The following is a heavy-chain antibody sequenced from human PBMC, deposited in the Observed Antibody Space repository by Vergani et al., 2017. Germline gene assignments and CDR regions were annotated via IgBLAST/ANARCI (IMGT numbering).Heavy chain of an antibody. Sequence: QVQLQESGPGLVKPSETLSLTCTVSGGSVSSGSYYWSWIRQPAGKGLEWIGYIYYSGSTNYNTSLKSRVTISVDTSKNEVYLELSAVTAADTAVYYCARDKGEAAGTWFDPWGQGTLVTVSS. CDR3: ARDKGEAAGTWFDP. CDR1: GGSVSSGSYY. D-gene: IGHD6-13*01. V-gene: IGHV4-61*10. J-gene: IGHJ5*02. CDR2: IYYSGST.